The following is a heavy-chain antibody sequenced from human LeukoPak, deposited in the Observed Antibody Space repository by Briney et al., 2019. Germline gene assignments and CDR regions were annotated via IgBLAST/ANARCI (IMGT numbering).Heavy chain of an antibody. V-gene: IGHV1-69*05. D-gene: IGHD6-19*01. CDR3: ARDATVEAVAGGFDY. J-gene: IGHJ4*02. CDR1: GGTFSSYA. Sequence: GASVKVSCKASGGTFSSYAISWVRQAPGQGLEWMGRIIPIFGTANYAQKFQGRVTITTDESTSTAYMELSSLRSEDTAVYYCARDATVEAVAGGFDYWGQGTLVTVSS. CDR2: IIPIFGTA.